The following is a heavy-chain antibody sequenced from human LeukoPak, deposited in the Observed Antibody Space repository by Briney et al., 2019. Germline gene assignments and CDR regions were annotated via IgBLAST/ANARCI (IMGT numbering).Heavy chain of an antibody. CDR2: ITSSGETT. J-gene: IGHJ4*02. CDR3: AKMQGYFDY. CDR1: GSIPFNSYS. Sequence: GGSLRLSCAASGSIPFNSYSMSWVRQAPGKGLEWVSAITSSGETTYYADSVKGRFTISRDNSKNMVYLQMNSLRAEDAAAYYCAKMQGYFDYWGQGSLVTVSS. V-gene: IGHV3-23*01.